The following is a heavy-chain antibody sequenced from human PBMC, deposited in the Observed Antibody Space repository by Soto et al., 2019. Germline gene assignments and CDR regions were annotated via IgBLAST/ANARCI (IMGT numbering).Heavy chain of an antibody. CDR2: IYYSGST. Sequence: SETLSLTCTVSGGSISSYYWSWIRQPPGKGLEWIGYIYYSGSTNYNPSLKSRVTISVDTSKNQFSLKLSSVTAADTAVYYCARRIGATETFDYWGQGTLVTVSS. V-gene: IGHV4-59*01. D-gene: IGHD5-12*01. CDR1: GGSISSYY. J-gene: IGHJ4*02. CDR3: ARRIGATETFDY.